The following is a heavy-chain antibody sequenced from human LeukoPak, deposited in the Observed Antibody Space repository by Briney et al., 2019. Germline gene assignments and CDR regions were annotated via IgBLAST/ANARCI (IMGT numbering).Heavy chain of an antibody. V-gene: IGHV3-21*01. CDR3: ARDWPTIAAADTIPEYFQH. Sequence: GGSLRLSCAASGFTFSSYSMNWVRQAPGKGLEWVSSISSSSSYTYYADSVKGRFTISRDNAKNSLYLQMNSLRAEDTAVYYCARDWPTIAAADTIPEYFQHWGQGTLVTVSS. CDR1: GFTFSSYS. J-gene: IGHJ1*01. CDR2: ISSSSSYT. D-gene: IGHD6-13*01.